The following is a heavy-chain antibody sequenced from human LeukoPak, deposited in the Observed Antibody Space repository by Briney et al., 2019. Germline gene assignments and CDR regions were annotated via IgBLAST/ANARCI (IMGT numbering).Heavy chain of an antibody. V-gene: IGHV3-30*03. CDR2: ISYDGSNK. CDR1: GFTFSSYG. D-gene: IGHD3-10*01. CDR3: FYWRFGGFDY. J-gene: IGHJ4*02. Sequence: PRGSLRLSCAASGFTFSSYGMHWVRQAPGKGLGWVAVISYDGSNKYYADSVKGRFTISRDNSKNTLYLQMNSLRAEDTAVYYCFYWRFGGFDYWGQGTLVTVSS.